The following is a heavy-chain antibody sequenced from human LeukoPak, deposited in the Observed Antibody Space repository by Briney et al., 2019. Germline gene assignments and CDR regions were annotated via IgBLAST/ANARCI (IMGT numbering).Heavy chain of an antibody. CDR1: GFTFSSYW. J-gene: IGHJ4*02. Sequence: GGSLRLSCAASGFTFSSYWMHWVRQDPGKGLVWVSHISTDGSTTGYADSVRGRFTLSRDNSKNSLYLQMNSLRTEDTALYYCAKGFLEWLFGVDYWGQGTLVTVSS. V-gene: IGHV3-74*01. D-gene: IGHD3-3*01. CDR2: ISTDGSTT. CDR3: AKGFLEWLFGVDY.